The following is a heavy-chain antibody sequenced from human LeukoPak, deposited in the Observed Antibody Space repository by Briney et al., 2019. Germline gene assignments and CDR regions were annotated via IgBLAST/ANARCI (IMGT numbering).Heavy chain of an antibody. V-gene: IGHV3-7*03. CDR2: IRQDGDTK. CDR1: GFTVSSNY. D-gene: IGHD6-13*01. J-gene: IGHJ4*02. CDR3: ARSLPYGTTWYGRSDF. Sequence: GGPLRLSCAASGFTVSSNYMSWVRQAPGKGLEWVANIRQDGDTKYYVDSVKGRFTISRDNAMNSLYLQMNSLRAEDTAIYYCARSLPYGTTWYGRSDFWGQGTLVTVSS.